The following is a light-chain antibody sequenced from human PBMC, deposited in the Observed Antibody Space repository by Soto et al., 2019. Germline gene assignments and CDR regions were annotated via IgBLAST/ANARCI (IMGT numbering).Light chain of an antibody. Sequence: TQSPGTLSLSPGERATLSCRAVQSVTSTYMAWYQQKPDQAPRLLIYATSFRATGIPARFSGSGSGTDFTLTISSLEPEDFAVYYCHQRQYWPPITFGQVRLLEIK. V-gene: IGKV3D-20*02. CDR3: HQRQYWPPIT. J-gene: IGKJ5*01. CDR1: QSVTST. CDR2: ATS.